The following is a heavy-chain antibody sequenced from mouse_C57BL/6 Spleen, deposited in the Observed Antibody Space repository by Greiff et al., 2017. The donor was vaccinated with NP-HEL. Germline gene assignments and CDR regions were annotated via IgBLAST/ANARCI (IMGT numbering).Heavy chain of an antibody. CDR2: INPNYGTT. CDR3: ARRPITTVSCYFDY. D-gene: IGHD1-1*01. J-gene: IGHJ2*01. Sequence: VQLKESGPELVKPGASVKISCKASGYSFTDYNMNWVKQSNGKSLEWIGVINPNYGTTSYNQKFKGKATLTVDQSSSTAYMQLNSLTSEDSAVYYCARRPITTVSCYFDYWGKGTTLTVSS. CDR1: GYSFTDYN. V-gene: IGHV1-39*01.